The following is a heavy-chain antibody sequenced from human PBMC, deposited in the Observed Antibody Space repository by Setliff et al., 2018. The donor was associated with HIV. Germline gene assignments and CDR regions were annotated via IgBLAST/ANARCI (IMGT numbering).Heavy chain of an antibody. CDR3: ARLTLYSSSWYGTRDYFDY. D-gene: IGHD6-13*01. CDR2: IYYSGST. J-gene: IGHJ4*02. Sequence: PSETLSLTCIVSGGSISTTSYYWGWIRQPPGKGLEWIGSIYYSGSTYYHPSLKSRVTISVDTSKNQFSLKLSSVTVADTAVYYCARLTLYSSSWYGTRDYFDYWGQGTLVTVSS. CDR1: GGSISTTSYY. V-gene: IGHV4-39*01.